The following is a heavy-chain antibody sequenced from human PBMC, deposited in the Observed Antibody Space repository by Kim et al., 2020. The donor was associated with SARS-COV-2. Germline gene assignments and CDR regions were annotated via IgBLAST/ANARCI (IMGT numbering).Heavy chain of an antibody. CDR2: IIPILGIA. D-gene: IGHD2-2*01. J-gene: IGHJ6*02. CDR1: GGTFSSYA. CDR3: AREVAGVVPAAIDYYYGMDV. Sequence: SVKVSCKASGGTFSSYAISWVRQAPGQGLEWMGRIIPILGIANYAQKFQGRVTITADKSTSTAYMELSSLRSEDTAVYYCAREVAGVVPAAIDYYYGMDVWGQGTTVTVSS. V-gene: IGHV1-69*04.